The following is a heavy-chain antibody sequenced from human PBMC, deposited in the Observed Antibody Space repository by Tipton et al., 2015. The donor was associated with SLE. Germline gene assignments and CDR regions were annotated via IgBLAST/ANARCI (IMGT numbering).Heavy chain of an antibody. CDR1: GGSISSYY. V-gene: IGHV4-59*01. Sequence: TLSLTCTVSGGSISSYYWSWIRQPPGKGLEWIGYIYYSGSTNYNPSLKSRVTISVDTSKNQFSLKLSSVTAADTAMYYCAKDGQQLVLDYWGQGTLVTVSS. J-gene: IGHJ4*02. CDR2: IYYSGST. D-gene: IGHD6-13*01. CDR3: AKDGQQLVLDY.